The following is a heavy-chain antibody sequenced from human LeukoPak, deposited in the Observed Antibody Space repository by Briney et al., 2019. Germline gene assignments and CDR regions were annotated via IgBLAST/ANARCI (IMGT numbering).Heavy chain of an antibody. CDR2: ISYDGSNK. CDR1: GFTFSSYG. D-gene: IGHD3-3*01. J-gene: IGHJ4*02. V-gene: IGHV3-30*18. CDR3: AKDSTFYGILEWLSNFDY. Sequence: PGRSLRLSCAASGFTFSSYGMHWVRQAPGKGLEWVAVISYDGSNKYYADSVKGRFTISRDNSKNTLYLQMNRLRAEDTAVYYCAKDSTFYGILEWLSNFDYWGQGTLVTVSS.